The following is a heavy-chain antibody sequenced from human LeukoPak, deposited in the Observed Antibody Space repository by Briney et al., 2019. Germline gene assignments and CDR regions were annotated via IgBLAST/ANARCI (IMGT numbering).Heavy chain of an antibody. V-gene: IGHV3-30-3*01. Sequence: GGSLRLSCAASGFTFSSYAMHWVRQAPGKGLEWVAVISYDGSNRYYADSVKGRFTISRDNSKNTLYLQMNSLRAEDTAVYYCARNSGYDGVPYYYGMDVWGQGTTVTVSS. CDR3: ARNSGYDGVPYYYGMDV. CDR1: GFTFSSYA. D-gene: IGHD5-12*01. J-gene: IGHJ6*02. CDR2: ISYDGSNR.